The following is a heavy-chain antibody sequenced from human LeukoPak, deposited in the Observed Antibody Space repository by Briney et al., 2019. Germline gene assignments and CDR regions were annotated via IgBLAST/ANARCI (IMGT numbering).Heavy chain of an antibody. CDR3: AKAHGFPRESGWSPFGGMDV. D-gene: IGHD6-19*01. J-gene: IGHJ6*02. V-gene: IGHV3-9*01. CDR2: ISWNSGSI. Sequence: TGGSLRLSCAASGFTFDDYAMHWVRQAPGKGLEWVSGISWNSGSIGYADSVKGRFTISRDNAKNSLYLQMNSLRAEDTALYYCAKAHGFPRESGWSPFGGMDVWGQGTTVTVSS. CDR1: GFTFDDYA.